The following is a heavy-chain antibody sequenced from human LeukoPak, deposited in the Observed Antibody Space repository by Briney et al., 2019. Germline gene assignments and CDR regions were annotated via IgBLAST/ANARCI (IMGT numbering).Heavy chain of an antibody. V-gene: IGHV4-61*02. J-gene: IGHJ4*02. D-gene: IGHD6-13*01. CDR1: GGSISSGSYY. Sequence: SETLSLTCTVSGGSISSGSYYWSWIRQPAGKGLEWIGRIYTSGSTNYNPSLKSRVTISVDASKNQFSLKLSSVTAADTAVDYCASRGIAAAGGVDYWGQGTLVTVSS. CDR3: ASRGIAAAGGVDY. CDR2: IYTSGST.